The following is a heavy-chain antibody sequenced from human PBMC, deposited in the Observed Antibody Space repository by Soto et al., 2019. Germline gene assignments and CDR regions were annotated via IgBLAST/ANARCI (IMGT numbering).Heavy chain of an antibody. D-gene: IGHD2-15*01. J-gene: IGHJ4*02. CDR1: GGSISSGGYY. CDR3: ARGSVAATPALDY. CDR2: IYYTGST. V-gene: IGHV4-31*03. Sequence: QVQLQESGPGLVKPSQTLSLTCTVSGGSISSGGYYWSWIRQHPGQGLEWIGYIYYTGSTYYNPSLKSRVTISVDPSKNHFSLKLSSVTAADTAVYYCARGSVAATPALDYWGQGTLVTVSS.